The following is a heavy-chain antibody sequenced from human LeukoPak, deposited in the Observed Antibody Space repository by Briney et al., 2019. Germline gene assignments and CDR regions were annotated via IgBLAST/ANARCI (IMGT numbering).Heavy chain of an antibody. J-gene: IGHJ5*02. D-gene: IGHD3-10*01. V-gene: IGHV1-69*13. CDR2: IIPIFGTA. CDR3: ARAYLWFRELSWFDP. CDR1: GGTFSSYA. Sequence: ASVKVSCKASGGTFSSYAISWVRQAPGQGLEWMGGIIPIFGTANYAQKFQGRVTITADESTSTAYMELSSPRSEDTAVYYCARAYLWFRELSWFDPWGQGTLVTVSS.